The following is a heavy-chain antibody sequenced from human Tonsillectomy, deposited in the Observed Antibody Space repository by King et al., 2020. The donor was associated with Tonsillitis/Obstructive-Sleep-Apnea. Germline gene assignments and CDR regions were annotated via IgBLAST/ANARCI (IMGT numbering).Heavy chain of an antibody. Sequence: VQLVESGAEVKKPGASVKVSCTASGYTFTTYGISWVRQAPGQGLEWMGWISAYNGDTNYAQKLQDRVTMTTDTSTSTAYMEVRSLISDDTAVYYCARDSRSHYYDTSGYYTFEYWGQGTLVTVSS. J-gene: IGHJ4*02. CDR3: ARDSRSHYYDTSGYYTFEY. CDR2: ISAYNGDT. D-gene: IGHD3-22*01. CDR1: GYTFTTYG. V-gene: IGHV1-18*01.